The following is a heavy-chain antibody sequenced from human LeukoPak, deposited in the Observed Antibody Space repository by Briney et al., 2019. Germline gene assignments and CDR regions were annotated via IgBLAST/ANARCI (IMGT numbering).Heavy chain of an antibody. V-gene: IGHV1-18*01. D-gene: IGHD2-2*01. Sequence: GASVKVSCKASGYTFTSYGISWVRQAPGQGLEWMGWSSAYNGNTNYAQKLQGRVTMTTDTSTSTAYMELRSLRSDDTAVYYCARDWGDIVVVPAATELGNYMDVWGKGTTVTVSS. CDR1: GYTFTSYG. CDR3: ARDWGDIVVVPAATELGNYMDV. CDR2: SSAYNGNT. J-gene: IGHJ6*03.